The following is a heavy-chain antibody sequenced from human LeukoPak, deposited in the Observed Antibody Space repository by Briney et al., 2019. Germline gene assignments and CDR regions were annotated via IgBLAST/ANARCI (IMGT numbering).Heavy chain of an antibody. V-gene: IGHV1-8*03. J-gene: IGHJ4*02. CDR2: MNPNSGNT. CDR1: GYTFTSYD. D-gene: IGHD2-15*01. Sequence: ASVKVSCKASGYTFTSYDINWVRQATGQGLEWMGWMNPNSGNTGYAQKFQGRVTITRNTSISTAYMELSSLRSEDTAIHYCARDTALTTIVGGPEYWGQGTLVIVSS. CDR3: ARDTALTTIVGGPEY.